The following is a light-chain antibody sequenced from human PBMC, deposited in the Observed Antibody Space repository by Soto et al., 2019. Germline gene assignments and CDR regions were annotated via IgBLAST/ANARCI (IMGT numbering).Light chain of an antibody. CDR1: QSVSSN. Sequence: EIVMTQSPARLSVSPGERATLSCSPIQSVSSNLAWYQQKPGQAPRLLIYGASTRATGIPARFSGSGSGTEFTLTISRLEPEDFGVYYCQQRHHWPITFGQGTRLEIK. V-gene: IGKV3-15*01. J-gene: IGKJ5*01. CDR3: QQRHHWPIT. CDR2: GAS.